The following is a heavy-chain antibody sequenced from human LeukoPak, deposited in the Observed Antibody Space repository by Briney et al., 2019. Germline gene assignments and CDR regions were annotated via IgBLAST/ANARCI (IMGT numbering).Heavy chain of an antibody. D-gene: IGHD2-2*02. J-gene: IGHJ4*02. CDR2: IYYSGST. V-gene: IGHV4-59*01. Sequence: SETLSLTCTVYGGSISSYYWSWIRQPPGKGLEWIGYIYYSGSTNYNPSLKSRVTISVDTSKNQFSLKLSSVTAADTAVYYCAGASRNIRAFDYWGQGTLVTVSS. CDR3: AGASRNIRAFDY. CDR1: GGSISSYY.